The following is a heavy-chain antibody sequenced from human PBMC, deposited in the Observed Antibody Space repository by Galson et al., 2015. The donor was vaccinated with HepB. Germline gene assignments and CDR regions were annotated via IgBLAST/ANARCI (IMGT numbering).Heavy chain of an antibody. CDR2: IYSGGST. CDR3: ARDLRLVVHPLPPLLYGMDV. D-gene: IGHD2-15*01. J-gene: IGHJ6*02. V-gene: IGHV3-66*02. CDR1: GFTVSSNY. Sequence: SLRLSCAASGFTVSSNYMSWVRQAPGKGLEWVSVIYSGGSTYYADSVKGRFTISRDNSKNTLYLQMNSLRAEDTAVYYCARDLRLVVHPLPPLLYGMDVWGQGTTVTVTS.